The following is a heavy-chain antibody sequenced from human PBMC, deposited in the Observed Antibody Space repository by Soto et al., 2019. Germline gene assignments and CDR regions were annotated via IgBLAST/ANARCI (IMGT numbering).Heavy chain of an antibody. CDR2: ISGSGGST. CDR3: AKDLGGNSDY. J-gene: IGHJ4*02. CDR1: GFTFSSYA. V-gene: IGHV3-23*01. Sequence: EVQLLESGGGLVQPGGSLRLSCAASGFTFSSYAMSWVRQAPGKGLEWVSAISGSGGSTYYAVSVRGRFTISRDHSKNTVYLQMNSLRAEDTAVYYCAKDLGGNSDYWGQVTLVTFSS. D-gene: IGHD3-16*01.